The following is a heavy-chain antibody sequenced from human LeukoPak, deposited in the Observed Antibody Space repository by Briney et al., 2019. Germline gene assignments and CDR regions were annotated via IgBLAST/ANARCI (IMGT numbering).Heavy chain of an antibody. J-gene: IGHJ6*02. CDR3: AKDLHYYVAMDV. Sequence: PSETLSLTCTVSGGSISSDCWSWIRQPPGKGLEWVSSIGSDYKTHYSESVKGRFAISRDNSKSTLFLQMNSLRAEDTALYYCAKDLHYYVAMDVWGQGTAVTVSS. CDR1: GGSISSDC. CDR2: IGSDYKT. V-gene: IGHV3-53*01. D-gene: IGHD3-10*02.